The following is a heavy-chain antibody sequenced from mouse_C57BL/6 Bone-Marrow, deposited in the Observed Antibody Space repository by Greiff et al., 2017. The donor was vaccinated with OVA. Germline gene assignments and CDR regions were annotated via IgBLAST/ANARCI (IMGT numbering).Heavy chain of an antibody. CDR1: GYTFTSYW. CDR2: IDPSDSYT. Sequence: VQLQQSGAELVRPGTSVKLSCKASGYTFTSYWMHWVKQRPGQGLEWIGVIDPSDSYTNYNQKFKGKATLTVDTSSSTAYMQLSSLTSEDSAVYYCAREGDYYGSLWYFDVWGTGTTVTVSS. CDR3: AREGDYYGSLWYFDV. D-gene: IGHD1-1*01. J-gene: IGHJ1*03. V-gene: IGHV1-59*01.